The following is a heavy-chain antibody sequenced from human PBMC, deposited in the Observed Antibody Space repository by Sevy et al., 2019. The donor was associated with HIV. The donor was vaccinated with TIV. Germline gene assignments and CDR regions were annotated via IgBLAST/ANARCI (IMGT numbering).Heavy chain of an antibody. J-gene: IGHJ5*02. CDR2: IRRKGSGGAA. D-gene: IGHD3-3*01. Sequence: GGSLRLSCTASGFTFRDYAMAWFRQTPGKGLEWLGLIRRKGSGGAADYAASVKDRFIISRDDSRSIAYLEMNSLKTDDTAVYFCSRDYDRRGGKYVSFAPWGQGTLVTVSS. V-gene: IGHV3-49*03. CDR3: SRDYDRRGGKYVSFAP. CDR1: GFTFRDYA.